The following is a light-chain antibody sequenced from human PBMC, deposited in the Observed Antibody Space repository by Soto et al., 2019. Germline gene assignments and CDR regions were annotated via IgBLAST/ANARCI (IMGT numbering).Light chain of an antibody. CDR2: GVS. J-gene: IGKJ1*01. V-gene: IGKV1-39*01. CDR3: QQSYSNPRT. CDR1: QSVGTY. Sequence: DIQMTQSPSSLSASVGDRVTITCRASQSVGTYLNWCRQKPGKAPNLLIYGVSSLHSGVPSRFSGSGSETDFTLTISSLQPEDFATYYCQQSYSNPRTFGQGTKVEIK.